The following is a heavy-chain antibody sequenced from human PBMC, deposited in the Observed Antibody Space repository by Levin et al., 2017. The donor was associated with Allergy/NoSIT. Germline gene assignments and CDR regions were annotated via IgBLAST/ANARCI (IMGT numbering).Heavy chain of an antibody. J-gene: IGHJ4*02. V-gene: IGHV3-30*03. CDR1: GFTFSSYG. D-gene: IGHD4-17*01. CDR2: ISYDGSNK. Sequence: GESLKISCAASGFTFSSYGMHWVHQAPGKGLEWVAVISYDGSNKYYADSVKGRFTISRDNSKNTLYLQMNSLRAEDTAVYYCATHDYGVLFDYWGQGTLVTVSS. CDR3: ATHDYGVLFDY.